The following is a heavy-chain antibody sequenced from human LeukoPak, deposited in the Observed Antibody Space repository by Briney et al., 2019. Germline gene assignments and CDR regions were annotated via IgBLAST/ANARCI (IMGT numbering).Heavy chain of an antibody. CDR3: AKEPHILTGYYTDYFDS. D-gene: IGHD3-9*01. Sequence: GGSLRLSCAASGFTFTSSAMSWVRQAPGKGLEWVGVISGTGHTTDYADSVKGRFTVSRDNSKNPLYLQMNSPRAEDTAVYFCAKEPHILTGYYTDYFDSWGQGTLVTVSS. J-gene: IGHJ4*02. V-gene: IGHV3-23*01. CDR2: ISGTGHTT. CDR1: GFTFTSSA.